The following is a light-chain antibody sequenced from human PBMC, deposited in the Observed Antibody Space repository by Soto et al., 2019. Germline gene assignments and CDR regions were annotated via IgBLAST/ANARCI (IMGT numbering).Light chain of an antibody. CDR1: SSDVGGYKY. V-gene: IGLV2-14*03. Sequence: SALTQPASVSESPGQSITISCTGTSSDVGGYKYVSWYQQQPGKAPKLMIYDVSYRPSGVPNRFSGSKSGNTASLTISGLQVEDEADYYCASYTTSNTPWVFGGGTKLTVL. CDR2: DVS. J-gene: IGLJ3*02. CDR3: ASYTTSNTPWV.